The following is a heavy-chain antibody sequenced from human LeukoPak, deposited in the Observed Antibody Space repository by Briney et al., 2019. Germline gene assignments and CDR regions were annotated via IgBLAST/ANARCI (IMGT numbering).Heavy chain of an antibody. CDR2: ISYEGGTQ. D-gene: IGHD3-10*01. CDR1: GVTLSPYG. J-gene: IGHJ5*02. Sequence: GMSLRLSCAASGVTLSPYGMHWVRQAPGKGLEGVAVISYEGGTQHYADSVKGRFIISRDNPRNTLYLQMNILRTEDTAVYYCAKEGTPHVSTWYDLWGQGTQVIVSS. CDR3: AKEGTPHVSTWYDL. V-gene: IGHV3-30*18.